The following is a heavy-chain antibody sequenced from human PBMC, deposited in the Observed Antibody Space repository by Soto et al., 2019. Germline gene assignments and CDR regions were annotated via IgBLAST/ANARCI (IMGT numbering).Heavy chain of an antibody. V-gene: IGHV1-2*04. J-gene: IGHJ3*02. CDR1: GYTFTGYY. Sequence: ASVKVSCKASGYTFTGYYMHWVRQAPGQGLEWMGWINPNSGGTNYAQKFQGWVTMTRDTSISTAYMELSRLRSDDTAVYYCARNNFSTYYYGSGSQIDAFDIWGQGTMVTVSS. CDR2: INPNSGGT. CDR3: ARNNFSTYYYGSGSQIDAFDI. D-gene: IGHD3-10*01.